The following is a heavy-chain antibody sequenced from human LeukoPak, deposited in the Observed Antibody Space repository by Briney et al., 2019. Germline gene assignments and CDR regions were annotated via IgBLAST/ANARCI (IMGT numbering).Heavy chain of an antibody. CDR1: GFTFSSYA. CDR2: ISYDGSNK. Sequence: PGRSLRLSCAASGFTFSSYAMHWVRQAPGKGLEWVAVISYDGSNKYYADSVKGRFTISRDNSKNTLYLQMNSLRAEDTAVYYCARAGYCSSTSCYGGGFDYWGQGTLVTVSS. D-gene: IGHD2-2*01. CDR3: ARAGYCSSTSCYGGGFDY. J-gene: IGHJ4*02. V-gene: IGHV3-30-3*01.